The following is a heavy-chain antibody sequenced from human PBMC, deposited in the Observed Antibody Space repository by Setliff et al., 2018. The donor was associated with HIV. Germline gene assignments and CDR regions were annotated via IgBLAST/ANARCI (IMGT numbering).Heavy chain of an antibody. CDR2: IYTSGST. V-gene: IGHV4-4*09. D-gene: IGHD3-10*01. Sequence: PSETLSLTCTVSGASISSYCWNWIRQPPGKGLEWIGYIYTSGSTNYNPSLKSRVTISVDTSKNQFSLKLSSVTAADTAVYYCARHSGVASPNWFDPWGQGSLVTVSS. CDR3: ARHSGVASPNWFDP. J-gene: IGHJ5*02. CDR1: GASISSYC.